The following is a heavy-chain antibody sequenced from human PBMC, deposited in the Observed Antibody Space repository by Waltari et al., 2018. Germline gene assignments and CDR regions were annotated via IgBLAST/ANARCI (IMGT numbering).Heavy chain of an antibody. CDR2: IYHSGST. V-gene: IGHV4-38-2*01. D-gene: IGHD1-1*01. CDR1: GYSISSGSY. Sequence: QVQLQESGPGLVKPSETLSLTCAVSGYSISSGSYWGWIRQPPGKGLEWIGSIYHSGSTYYNPSLKSRVTISVDTSKNQFSLKLSSVTAADTAVYYCASPVPPYYYYYGMDVWGQGTTVTVSS. CDR3: ASPVPPYYYYYGMDV. J-gene: IGHJ6*02.